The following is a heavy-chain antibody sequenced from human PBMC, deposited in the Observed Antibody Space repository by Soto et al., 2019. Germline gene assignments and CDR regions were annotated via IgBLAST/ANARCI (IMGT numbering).Heavy chain of an antibody. J-gene: IGHJ6*02. CDR2: IIPILGIA. V-gene: IGHV1-69*02. CDR1: GGTFSSYT. Sequence: QVQLVQSGAEVKKPGSSVKVSCKASGGTFSSYTISWVRQAPGQGLEWMGRIIPILGIANYAQKFQGRVTIIADKTTSTAYMELSSLRSEDTAVYYCARRKAAAGSLYYYYGMDVWGQGTTVTVSS. CDR3: ARRKAAAGSLYYYYGMDV. D-gene: IGHD6-13*01.